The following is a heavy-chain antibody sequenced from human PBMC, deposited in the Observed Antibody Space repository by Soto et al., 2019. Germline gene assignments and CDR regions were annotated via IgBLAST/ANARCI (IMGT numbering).Heavy chain of an antibody. CDR2: IYYSGST. J-gene: IGHJ6*03. V-gene: IGHV4-59*01. Sequence: NPSETLSLTCTVSGGSISSYYWSWIRQPPGKGLEWIGYIYYSGSTNYNPSLKSRVTISVDTSKNQFSLKLSSVTAADTAVYYCARVGPPHTHYMDVWGKGTTVTVSS. CDR3: ARVGPPHTHYMDV. CDR1: GGSISSYY.